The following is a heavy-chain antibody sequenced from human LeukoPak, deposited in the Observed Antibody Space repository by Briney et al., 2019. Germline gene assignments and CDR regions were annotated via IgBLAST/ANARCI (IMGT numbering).Heavy chain of an antibody. J-gene: IGHJ4*02. Sequence: PGGSLLLSCAASGFTFSSYAMSWVRQAPGKGLEWVGRIKSKTDGGTTDYAAPVKGRFTISRDDSKNTLYLQMNSLKTEDTAVYYCTTDLVLGATDAWTDYWGQGTLVTVSS. CDR3: TTDLVLGATDAWTDY. V-gene: IGHV3-15*01. CDR2: IKSKTDGGTT. D-gene: IGHD1-26*01. CDR1: GFTFSSYA.